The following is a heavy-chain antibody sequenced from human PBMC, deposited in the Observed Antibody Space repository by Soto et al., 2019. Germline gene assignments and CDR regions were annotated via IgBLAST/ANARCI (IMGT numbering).Heavy chain of an antibody. V-gene: IGHV4-31*03. J-gene: IGHJ4*02. CDR1: GGSISSGGYY. CDR3: ARAIGPGYDSSGYYSRSYYFEY. Sequence: SDTLSLTCTVSGGSISSGGYYWSWIRQHPGKGLEWIGYIYYSGSTYYNPSLKSRVTISVDTSKNQFSLKLSSVTAADTAVYFCARAIGPGYDSSGYYSRSYYFEYWGQGTLVTVSS. CDR2: IYYSGST. D-gene: IGHD3-22*01.